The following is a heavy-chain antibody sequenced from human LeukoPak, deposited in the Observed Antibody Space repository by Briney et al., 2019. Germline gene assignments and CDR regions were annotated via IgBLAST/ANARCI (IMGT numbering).Heavy chain of an antibody. CDR3: ATYRQVLLPFES. V-gene: IGHV3-23*01. CDR1: GFTFSTFA. Sequence: GGSLRLSCAAYGFTFSTFAMIWVRQPPGKGLEWVSSIFPSGGEIHYADSVRGRFTISRDNSKSTLSLQMNSLRAEDTAIYYCATYRQVLLPFESWGQGTLVTVSS. D-gene: IGHD2-8*02. CDR2: IFPSGGEI. J-gene: IGHJ4*02.